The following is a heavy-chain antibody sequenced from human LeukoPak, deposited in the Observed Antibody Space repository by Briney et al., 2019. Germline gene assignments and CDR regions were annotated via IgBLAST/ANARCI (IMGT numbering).Heavy chain of an antibody. CDR1: GFTVSSNY. J-gene: IGHJ3*02. V-gene: IGHV3-21*01. CDR2: ISSSSSYI. D-gene: IGHD3-9*01. CDR3: ARDSTYYDILTGYYSAFDI. Sequence: PGGSLRLSCAASGFTVSSNYMSWVRQAPGKGLEWVSSISSSSSYIYYADSVKGRFTISRDNAKNSLYLQMNSLRAEDTAVYYCARDSTYYDILTGYYSAFDIWGQGTMVTVSS.